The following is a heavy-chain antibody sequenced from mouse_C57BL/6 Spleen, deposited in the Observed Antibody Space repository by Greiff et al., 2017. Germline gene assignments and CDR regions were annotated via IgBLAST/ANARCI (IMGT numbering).Heavy chain of an antibody. D-gene: IGHD1-1*01. Sequence: VQLKESGPGLVKPSQSLSLTCSVTGYSITSGYYWNWIRQFPGNKLEWMGYISYDGSNNYNPSLKNRISITRDTSKNQFFLKLNAVTTEDTATYYCARGDYYGSSRPMDYWGQGTSVTVSS. V-gene: IGHV3-6*01. CDR3: ARGDYYGSSRPMDY. J-gene: IGHJ4*01. CDR2: ISYDGSN. CDR1: GYSITSGYY.